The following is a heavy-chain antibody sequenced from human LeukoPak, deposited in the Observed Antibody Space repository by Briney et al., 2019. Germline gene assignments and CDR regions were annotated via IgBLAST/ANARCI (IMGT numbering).Heavy chain of an antibody. V-gene: IGHV4-59*01. D-gene: IGHD2-2*01. J-gene: IGHJ4*02. Sequence: SETLSLTCTVSGGSISSYYWSWIRQPPGKGLEWIGYIYYSGSTNYNPSLKSRVTISVDTSKNQFSLKLSSVTAADTAVYYCARVRDRGLRYEVGFDYWGQGTLVTVSS. CDR1: GGSISSYY. CDR3: ARVRDRGLRYEVGFDY. CDR2: IYYSGST.